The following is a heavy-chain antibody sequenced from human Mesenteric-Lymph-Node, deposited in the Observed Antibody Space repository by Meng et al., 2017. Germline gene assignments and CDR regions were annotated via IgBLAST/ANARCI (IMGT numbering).Heavy chain of an antibody. J-gene: IGHJ4*01. CDR3: AKALGWGSSPDY. D-gene: IGHD2-21*01. CDR2: INPNSGGT. V-gene: IGHV1-2*06. CDR1: GYTFTAYY. Sequence: HVQLVQSGDEVKKPGASVKVSCKASGYTFTAYYIHWVRQAPGQGLEWMGRINPNSGGTNFAQKFQGRVIMTRDMSISTAYMELSSLGFDDTAVYYCAKALGWGSSPDYWGHGILVTVSS.